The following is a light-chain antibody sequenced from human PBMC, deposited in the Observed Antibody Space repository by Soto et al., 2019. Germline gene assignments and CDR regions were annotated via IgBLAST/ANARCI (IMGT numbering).Light chain of an antibody. V-gene: IGKV4-1*01. CDR3: QQYYSTPQLT. CDR1: QSVLYSSNNKNY. Sequence: DIVMTQSPDSLAVSLGERATINCKSSQSVLYSSNNKNYLAWYQHKPGQPPKLLIYWASTRESGVPDRFSGSGSGTDFPLTISSLQAEDVAVYYCQQYYSTPQLTFGGGTKVEIK. CDR2: WAS. J-gene: IGKJ4*01.